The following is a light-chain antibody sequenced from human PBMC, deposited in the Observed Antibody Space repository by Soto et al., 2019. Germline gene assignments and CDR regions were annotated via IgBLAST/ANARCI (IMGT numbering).Light chain of an antibody. CDR3: QQYNSYWT. V-gene: IGKV1-5*03. Sequence: DIQMTQSPSTLSASVGDRVTITCRASQTISTWLAWYQQKPGRAPKLLIYKSSSLESGVPSRFSGSGYGTEFTLTISILQPDDFATYYCQQYNSYWTFGQGTKVDVK. CDR2: KSS. CDR1: QTISTW. J-gene: IGKJ1*01.